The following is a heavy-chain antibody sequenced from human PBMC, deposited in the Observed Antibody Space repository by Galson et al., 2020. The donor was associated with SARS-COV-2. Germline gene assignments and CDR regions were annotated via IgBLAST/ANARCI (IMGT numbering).Heavy chain of an antibody. D-gene: IGHD1-26*01. Sequence: GGSLRLSCAASGFSFRTSGMHWVRQAPGKGLEWVAVTWYGGSFIYYADSVKGRFTISRDNSKNTLYLQMNSLRAEDTAVYYCARDGIVGATTGLDYWGQGTLVTVSS. CDR3: ARDGIVGATTGLDY. CDR2: TWYGGSFI. CDR1: GFSFRTSG. J-gene: IGHJ4*02. V-gene: IGHV3-33*01.